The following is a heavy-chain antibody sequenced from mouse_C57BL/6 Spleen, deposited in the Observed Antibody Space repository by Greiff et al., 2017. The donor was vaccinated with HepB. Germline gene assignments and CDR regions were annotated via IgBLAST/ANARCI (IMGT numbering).Heavy chain of an antibody. CDR3: ARSSFITTVVEDFGV. CDR1: GYSFSSSW. J-gene: IGHJ1*03. CDR2: IYPGDGDT. Sequence: VQLQQSGPELVKPGASVKISCKASGYSFSSSWMNWVKQRPGKGLEWIGRIYPGDGDTTYNGKFKGKATLTADKSYSTAYMQLSSLTSEDSAVYFCARSSFITTVVEDFGVWGTGTTVTVSS. D-gene: IGHD1-1*01. V-gene: IGHV1-82*01.